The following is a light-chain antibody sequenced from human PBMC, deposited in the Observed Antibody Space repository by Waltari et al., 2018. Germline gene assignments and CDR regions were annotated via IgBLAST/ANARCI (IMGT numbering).Light chain of an antibody. Sequence: SYEVTQPPSVSVSPRQRATITCSGEQLGSKYVSWDQQKSGQSPVLVIYRDDKRPSGIPERFSGSNSGNTATLTISGTQPMDEADYYCQAWDSSAFVFGAGTKVTVL. J-gene: IGLJ1*01. V-gene: IGLV3-1*01. CDR1: QLGSKY. CDR3: QAWDSSAFV. CDR2: RDD.